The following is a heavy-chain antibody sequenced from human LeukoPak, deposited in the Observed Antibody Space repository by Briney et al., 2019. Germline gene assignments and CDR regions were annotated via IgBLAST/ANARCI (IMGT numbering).Heavy chain of an antibody. CDR2: IQEDGSEK. Sequence: GGSLRLSCAASGFTFSDYWMTWVRQAPGKGLEWVANIQEDGSEKNYVDSVKGRFTISRDNAKNSLFLQMNSLRAEDTAMYYCARGGYLKEYGDCSAGDYWGQGTLVTVSS. J-gene: IGHJ4*02. CDR3: ARGGYLKEYGDCSAGDY. D-gene: IGHD2-21*02. V-gene: IGHV3-7*01. CDR1: GFTFSDYW.